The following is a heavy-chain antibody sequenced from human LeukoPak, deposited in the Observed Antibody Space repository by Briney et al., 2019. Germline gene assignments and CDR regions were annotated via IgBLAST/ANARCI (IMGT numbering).Heavy chain of an antibody. J-gene: IGHJ4*01. V-gene: IGHV3-7*05. D-gene: IGHD2-21*02. CDR3: ASQFWWTAVTATALDY. Sequence: GGSLRLSCAASGFTFSSYWMSWVRQAPRKGLEWVANIKEDGSEKYYVDSVKGRFTISRDNAKNSLYLQMNSLRPEDMAVYYCASQFWWTAVTATALDYWGHGTLVTVSS. CDR1: GFTFSSYW. CDR2: IKEDGSEK.